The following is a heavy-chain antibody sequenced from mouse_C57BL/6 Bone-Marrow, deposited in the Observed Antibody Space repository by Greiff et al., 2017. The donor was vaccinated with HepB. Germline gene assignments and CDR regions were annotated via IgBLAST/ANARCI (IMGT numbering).Heavy chain of an antibody. V-gene: IGHV5-9*01. CDR2: ISGGGGNT. D-gene: IGHD2-2*01. CDR1: GFTFSSYT. Sequence: EVKLMESGGGLVKPGGSLKLSCAASGFTFSSYTMSWVRQTPEKRLEWVATISGGGGNTYYPDSVKGRFTISRDNAKNTLYLQMSSLRSEDTALYYCARQGNGYYVDYWGQGTTLTVSS. J-gene: IGHJ2*01. CDR3: ARQGNGYYVDY.